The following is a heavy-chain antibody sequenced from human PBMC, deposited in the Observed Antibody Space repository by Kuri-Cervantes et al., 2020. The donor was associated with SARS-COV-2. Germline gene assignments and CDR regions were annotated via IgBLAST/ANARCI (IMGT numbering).Heavy chain of an antibody. Sequence: GESLKISCAASGFTFSRYSMNWVRQAPGKGLEWVSSISSSSRSIYHADSVKGRFTISRDNAKNSLYLQMNSLRAEDTAVYYCARDSPSSSSGWIFDYWGQGTLVHCSS. V-gene: IGHV3-21*01. CDR1: GFTFSRYS. CDR3: ARDSPSSSSGWIFDY. D-gene: IGHD6-19*01. J-gene: IGHJ4*02. CDR2: ISSSSRSI.